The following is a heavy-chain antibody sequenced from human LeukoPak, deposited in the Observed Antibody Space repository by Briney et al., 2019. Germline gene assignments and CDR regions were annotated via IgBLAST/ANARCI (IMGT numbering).Heavy chain of an antibody. CDR2: IDWNDDK. CDR1: GFSLSRSGTC. Sequence: SWPALVKTTQTLTLTFTFSGFSLSRSGTCVGLVPHPPGKALGWLALIDWNDDKYYSTSLKTRLTIYKDTSKNQVVLTLTNMDPVDTATYYCAHIEARGNNWFDPWGQGTLVTVSS. J-gene: IGHJ5*02. D-gene: IGHD3-10*01. CDR3: AHIEARGNNWFDP. V-gene: IGHV2-70*20.